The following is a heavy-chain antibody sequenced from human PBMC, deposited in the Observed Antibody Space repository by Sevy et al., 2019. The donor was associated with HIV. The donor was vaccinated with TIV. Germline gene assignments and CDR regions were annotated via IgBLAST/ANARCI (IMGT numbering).Heavy chain of an antibody. J-gene: IGHJ1*01. Sequence: GGSLRLSCAASGFTFSAYAMSWVRQAPGKGLEWVSCISSSGGSTYYADSVKGRFRFSRDTSKNTLYLQMNSLRAEDTAVYYCASLRGGLYGSGYFQNWGQGTQVTVSS. D-gene: IGHD3-10*01. CDR2: ISSSGGST. V-gene: IGHV3-23*01. CDR1: GFTFSAYA. CDR3: ASLRGGLYGSGYFQN.